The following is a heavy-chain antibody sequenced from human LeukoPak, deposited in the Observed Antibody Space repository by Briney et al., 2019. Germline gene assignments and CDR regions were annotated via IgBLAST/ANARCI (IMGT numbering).Heavy chain of an antibody. Sequence: GGSLRLSCAASGITSDDNTMHWVRQTPGRGLEWVSFITWKSHRTHYADSVKGRFTVSRDNSKDSMYLEMNSLKSEDTGLYHCASEVGYRSLGYLGQGTLVTVSS. V-gene: IGHV3-43*01. CDR2: ITWKSHRT. CDR1: GITSDDNT. CDR3: ASEVGYRSLGY. D-gene: IGHD3-3*01. J-gene: IGHJ4*02.